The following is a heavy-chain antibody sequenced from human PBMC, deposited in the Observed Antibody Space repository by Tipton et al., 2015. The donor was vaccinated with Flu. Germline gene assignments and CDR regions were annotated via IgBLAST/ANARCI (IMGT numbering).Heavy chain of an antibody. CDR3: AKDLSRGYRLDGAFDI. Sequence: RSLRLSCAASGVIFSSYGMYWARQAPGKGLEWVAVISYDGSSKYYADSVKGRFTISRDNSKNTVYLQMNSLRAEDTAVYYCAKDLSRGYRLDGAFDIWGQGTMVTVSS. CDR1: GVIFSSYG. J-gene: IGHJ3*02. CDR2: ISYDGSSK. D-gene: IGHD5-12*01. V-gene: IGHV3-30*18.